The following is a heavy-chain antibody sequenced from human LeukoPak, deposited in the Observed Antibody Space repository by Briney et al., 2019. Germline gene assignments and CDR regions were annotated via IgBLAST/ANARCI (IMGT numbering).Heavy chain of an antibody. V-gene: IGHV1-46*01. J-gene: IGHJ4*02. Sequence: ASVKVSCKASGYTFTNSYMHWVRQAPGQGLEWMGIINPSGGSPSYAQKFQGRVTMTRDTSASTVYIELRNLTSDDTAVYFCARDRSSGWYPLDYWGQGTLVTVSS. CDR3: ARDRSSGWYPLDY. D-gene: IGHD6-19*01. CDR1: GYTFTNSY. CDR2: INPSGGSP.